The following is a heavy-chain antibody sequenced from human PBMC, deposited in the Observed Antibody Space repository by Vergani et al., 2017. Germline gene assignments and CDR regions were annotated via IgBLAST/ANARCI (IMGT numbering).Heavy chain of an antibody. D-gene: IGHD3-10*01. Sequence: QVQLQESGPGLVKPSQTLSLTCTVSGGSISSGSYYWSWIRQPAGKGLEWIGRIYTSGSTNYNPSLKSRVTMSVDTSKNQFSLKLSSVTAADTAVYYCARESLAWLGGFDYWGQGTLVTVSS. J-gene: IGHJ4*02. V-gene: IGHV4-61*02. CDR1: GGSISSGSYY. CDR2: IYTSGST. CDR3: ARESLAWLGGFDY.